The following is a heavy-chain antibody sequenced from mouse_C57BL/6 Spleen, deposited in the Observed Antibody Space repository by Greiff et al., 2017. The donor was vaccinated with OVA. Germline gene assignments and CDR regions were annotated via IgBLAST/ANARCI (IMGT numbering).Heavy chain of an antibody. CDR2: INPNNGGT. D-gene: IGHD4-1*01. CDR1: GYTFTDYY. Sequence: EVQLQQSGPELVKPGASVKISCKASGYTFTDYYMNWVKQSHGKSLEWIGDINPNNGGTSYNQKFKGKATLTVDKSSSTAYMELRSLTSEDSAVYYCAREGLGLFDYWGQGTTLTVSS. CDR3: AREGLGLFDY. J-gene: IGHJ2*01. V-gene: IGHV1-26*01.